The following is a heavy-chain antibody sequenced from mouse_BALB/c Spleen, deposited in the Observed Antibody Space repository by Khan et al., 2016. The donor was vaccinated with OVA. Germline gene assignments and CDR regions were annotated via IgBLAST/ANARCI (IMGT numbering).Heavy chain of an antibody. J-gene: IGHJ3*01. CDR3: KSSGYGPFAY. D-gene: IGHD1-1*02. Sequence: QVQLKQSGAELVKPGASVRLSCKASGYTFTSYYLYWVKQRPGQGLEWIGDINPSNGGTNFNEKFKSKATLTVDKSSSTAYMRLSSLTSEDSAVFYCKSSGYGPFAYWGQGILVTVSA. CDR2: INPSNGGT. V-gene: IGHV1S81*02. CDR1: GYTFTSYY.